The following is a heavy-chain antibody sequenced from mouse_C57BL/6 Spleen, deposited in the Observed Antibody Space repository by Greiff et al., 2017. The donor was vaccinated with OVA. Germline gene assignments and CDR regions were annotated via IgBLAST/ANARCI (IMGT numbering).Heavy chain of an antibody. Sequence: QVQLQQSGAELARPGASVKLSCKASGYTFTSYGISWVKQRTGQGLEWIGEIYPRSGNTYYNEKFKGKATLTADKSSSTAYMEHRSLTSEDSAFYFCARSVLGYYFFDYWGQGTTLTVSS. CDR1: GYTFTSYG. D-gene: IGHD2-3*01. J-gene: IGHJ2*01. CDR2: IYPRSGNT. V-gene: IGHV1-81*01. CDR3: ARSVLGYYFFDY.